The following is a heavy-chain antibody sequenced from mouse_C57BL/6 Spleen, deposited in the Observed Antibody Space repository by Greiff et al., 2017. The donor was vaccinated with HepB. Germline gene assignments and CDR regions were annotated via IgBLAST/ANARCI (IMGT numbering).Heavy chain of an antibody. CDR2: ISSGGDYI. CDR3: TRDITVVATSYWYFDV. Sequence: EVQVVESGAGLVKPGGSLKLSCAASGFTFSSYAMSWVRQTPEKRLEWVAYISSGGDYIYYADTVKGRFTISRDNARNTLYLQMSSLKSEDTAMYYCTRDITVVATSYWYFDVWGTGTTVTVSS. CDR1: GFTFSSYA. D-gene: IGHD1-1*01. V-gene: IGHV5-9-1*02. J-gene: IGHJ1*03.